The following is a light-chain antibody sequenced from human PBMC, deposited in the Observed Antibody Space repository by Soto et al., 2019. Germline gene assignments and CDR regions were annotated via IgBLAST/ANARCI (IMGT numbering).Light chain of an antibody. J-gene: IGLJ3*02. V-gene: IGLV2-14*01. CDR2: DVT. CDR3: NSYTSGSTWV. CDR1: STDIGGYNF. Sequence: QSALTQPASVSGSPGQPITISCTGTSTDIGGYNFVSWYQQSPGRAPKLIIYDVTHRPSGVSNRFSGSKSANTASLTISGLQAEDEADYYCNSYTSGSTWVFGGGTKVTVL.